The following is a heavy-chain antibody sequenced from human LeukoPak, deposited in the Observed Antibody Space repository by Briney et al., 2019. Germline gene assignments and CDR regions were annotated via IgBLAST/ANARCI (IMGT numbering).Heavy chain of an antibody. V-gene: IGHV1-18*01. Sequence: ASEKVSCKASGYTFTSYGISWVRQAPGQGLEWMGWISAYNGNTNYAQRFQDRVTMTTDTSTSTAYMELRSLRSDDTAVYYCARGGYGPEGDYFDYWGQGTLVTVSS. D-gene: IGHD5-18*01. CDR3: ARGGYGPEGDYFDY. CDR1: GYTFTSYG. CDR2: ISAYNGNT. J-gene: IGHJ4*02.